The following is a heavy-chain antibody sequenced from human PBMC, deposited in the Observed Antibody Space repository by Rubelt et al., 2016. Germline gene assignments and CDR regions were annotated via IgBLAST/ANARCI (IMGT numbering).Heavy chain of an antibody. CDR3: ARARSGWPLYCYYGMDV. CDR2: IYYSGST. CDR1: GGSISSYY. Sequence: QVQLQESGPGLVKPSETLSLTCTVSGGSISSYYWSWIRQPPGKGLEWIGHIYYSGSTNYNPSLKSRVTISVDTSKNPFSLKLSSGTAADTAVYYGARARSGWPLYCYYGMDVWGQGTTVTVSS. D-gene: IGHD6-19*01. J-gene: IGHJ6*02. V-gene: IGHV4-59*01.